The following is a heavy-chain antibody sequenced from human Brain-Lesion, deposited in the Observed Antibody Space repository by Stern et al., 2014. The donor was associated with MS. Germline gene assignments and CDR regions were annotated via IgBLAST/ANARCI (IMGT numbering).Heavy chain of an antibody. J-gene: IGHJ4*02. CDR3: ATLSPGAGGNYYRHFDY. Sequence: QVQLVESGAEVKKPGASVKVSCKVSGYTLTELSMPWVRQAPRKGLEWMGGFDPEDGETISAPQGTVTMTEDTSTDTAYMELSSLRSEDTAVYYCATLSPGAGGNYYRHFDYWGQGTLVTVSS. V-gene: IGHV1-24*01. CDR1: GYTLTELS. D-gene: IGHD1-26*01. CDR2: FDPEDGET.